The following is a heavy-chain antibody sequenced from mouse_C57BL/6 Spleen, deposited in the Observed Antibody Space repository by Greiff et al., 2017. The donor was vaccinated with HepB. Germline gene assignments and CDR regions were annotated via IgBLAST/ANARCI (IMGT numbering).Heavy chain of an antibody. V-gene: IGHV10-1*01. CDR3: VRHNPWDVGFDY. J-gene: IGHJ2*01. Sequence: EVQLVESGGGLVQPKGSLKLSCAASGFSFNTYAMNWVRQAPGKGLEWVARIRSKSNNYATYYADSVKDRFTISRDDSESMLYLQMNNLKTEDTAMYYWVRHNPWDVGFDYWGQGTTLTVSS. CDR2: IRSKSNNYAT. D-gene: IGHD4-1*01. CDR1: GFSFNTYA.